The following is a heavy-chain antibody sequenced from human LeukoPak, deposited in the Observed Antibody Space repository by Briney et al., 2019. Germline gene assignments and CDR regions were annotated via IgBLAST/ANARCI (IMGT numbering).Heavy chain of an antibody. CDR3: APGCCDSSSCTHYFEY. D-gene: IGHD2-2*01. CDR1: GFAFSSYN. CDR2: ISASSKTI. J-gene: IGHJ4*02. Sequence: GGSLRLSCAGSGFAFSSYNMNWVRQVPGKGLEWLSYISASSKTIYYADSVKGRFIISRDNAKNSLYLQMNSLRAEDTAMYYCAPGCCDSSSCTHYFEYWGQGTLVTVSS. V-gene: IGHV3-48*01.